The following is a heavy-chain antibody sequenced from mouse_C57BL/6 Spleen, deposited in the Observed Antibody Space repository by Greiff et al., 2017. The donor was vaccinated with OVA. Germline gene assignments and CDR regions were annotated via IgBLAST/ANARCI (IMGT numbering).Heavy chain of an antibody. CDR2: IYPGDGDT. J-gene: IGHJ2*01. CDR1: GYAFSSSW. CDR3: AREDSLDY. V-gene: IGHV1-82*01. Sequence: VQLQQSGPELVKPGASVKISCKASGYAFSSSWMNWVKQRPGQGLEWIGRIYPGDGDTNYNGKFKGKATLTADKSSSTAYMQLSSLTSEASAVYFCAREDSLDYWGQGTTLTVSS.